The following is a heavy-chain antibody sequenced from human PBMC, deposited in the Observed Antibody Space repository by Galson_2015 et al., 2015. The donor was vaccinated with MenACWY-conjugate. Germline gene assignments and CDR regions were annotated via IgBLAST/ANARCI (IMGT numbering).Heavy chain of an antibody. D-gene: IGHD2-21*02. J-gene: IGHJ4*02. CDR1: GFSLSNARMG. V-gene: IGHV2-26*01. CDR3: ARIRDCGGDCYPNHFDY. Sequence: PALVKPTQTLTLTCTVSGFSLSNARMGVSWIRQPPGKALEWLAHIFSSDEKSYSTSPKSRLTISKDTSKSQVVLTMTNMDPVDTATYYCARIRDCGGDCYPNHFDYWGQGTLVTVSS. CDR2: IFSSDEK.